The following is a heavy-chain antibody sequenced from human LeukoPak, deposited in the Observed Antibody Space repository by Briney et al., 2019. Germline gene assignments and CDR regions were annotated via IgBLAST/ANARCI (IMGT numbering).Heavy chain of an antibody. CDR3: ARVPNSSSWYYNWFDP. Sequence: ASVKVSCKASGGTFSSYAISWVRQAPGQGLEWMGGIIPIFGTANYAQKFQGRVTITADKSTSTAYMELSSLRSEDTAVYYCARVPNSSSWYYNWFDPWGQGTLVTVYS. D-gene: IGHD6-13*01. CDR2: IIPIFGTA. V-gene: IGHV1-69*06. J-gene: IGHJ5*02. CDR1: GGTFSSYA.